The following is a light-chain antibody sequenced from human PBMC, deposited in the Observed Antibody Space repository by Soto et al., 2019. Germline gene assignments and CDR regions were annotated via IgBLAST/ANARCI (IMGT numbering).Light chain of an antibody. CDR1: QSINNY. CDR3: QQYNSYLWT. CDR2: ATS. J-gene: IGKJ1*01. V-gene: IGKV1-39*01. Sequence: DIQLTQSPSSLSASVGDRGTITCRTSQSINNYLNWYQHIPGKAPRLLIYATSTLQRGVPPRFRGGGSGTLFTLTISSLQPEDFATYYCQQYNSYLWTFGQGTKVEIK.